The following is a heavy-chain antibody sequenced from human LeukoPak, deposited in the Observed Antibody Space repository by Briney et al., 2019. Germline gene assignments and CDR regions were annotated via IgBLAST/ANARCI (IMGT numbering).Heavy chain of an antibody. CDR2: ISYDGSNK. CDR3: ARFITGPYYFDY. CDR1: GFTFSSYA. D-gene: IGHD3-22*01. V-gene: IGHV3-30*04. J-gene: IGHJ4*02. Sequence: PGGSLRLSCAAFGFTFSSYAMHWVRQAPGKGLEWVAVISYDGSNKYYADSMKGRFTISRDNAKNSLYLQMNSLRAEDTAVYYCARFITGPYYFDYWGQGTLVTVSS.